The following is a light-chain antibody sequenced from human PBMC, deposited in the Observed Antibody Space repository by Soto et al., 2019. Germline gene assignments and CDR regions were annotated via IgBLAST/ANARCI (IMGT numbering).Light chain of an antibody. Sequence: EIMVTQSLATLSVSPGERATLSCRASQTVHSHLAWYQQKSGQPPRLLIYYASTRATGIPARFSGSGSGTEFTLIISSLQSEDFAVYYCQQYYNWPPVTFGQGTKVEIK. CDR2: YAS. CDR1: QTVHSH. J-gene: IGKJ1*01. CDR3: QQYYNWPPVT. V-gene: IGKV3-15*01.